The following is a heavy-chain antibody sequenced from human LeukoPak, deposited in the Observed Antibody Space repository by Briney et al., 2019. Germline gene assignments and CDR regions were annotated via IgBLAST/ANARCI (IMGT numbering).Heavy chain of an antibody. CDR3: ARGGPNWCSSTSCYSARHWFDP. Sequence: SETLSLTCAVYGGSFSGYYWSWIRQPPGKGLEWIGEINHSGSTNYNPSLKSRVTISVDTSKNQFSLKLSSVPAADTAVYYCARGGPNWCSSTSCYSARHWFDPWGQGTLVTVSS. D-gene: IGHD2-2*01. J-gene: IGHJ5*02. V-gene: IGHV4-34*01. CDR1: GGSFSGYY. CDR2: INHSGST.